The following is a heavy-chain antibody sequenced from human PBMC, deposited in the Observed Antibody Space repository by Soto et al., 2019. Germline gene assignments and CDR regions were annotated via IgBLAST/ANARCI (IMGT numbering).Heavy chain of an antibody. V-gene: IGHV4-30-4*01. CDR3: ARDMGSAMTTRIFDH. Sequence: QVLVQESGPGLVKPSQTLTLSCTVSGGSVDSGNHYWNWIRQPPGKGLEWIGYIYYGESTYYNPSLKSRATISVDTSQSRFSLRLTSVTAADTAVYYCARDMGSAMTTRIFDHWGQGTLVTVPS. CDR2: IYYGEST. CDR1: GGSVDSGNHY. D-gene: IGHD4-17*01. J-gene: IGHJ4*02.